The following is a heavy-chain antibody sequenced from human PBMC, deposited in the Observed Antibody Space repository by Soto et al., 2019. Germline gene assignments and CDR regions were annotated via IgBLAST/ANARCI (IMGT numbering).Heavy chain of an antibody. J-gene: IGHJ4*02. CDR1: GGTFNPFP. CDR3: AREGQDMATVRFDY. V-gene: IGHV1-69*06. CDR2: IFPIFGTT. D-gene: IGHD4-4*01. Sequence: ASVKVSCKASGGTFNPFPVSWVRQAPGQGLKWMGGIFPIFGTTNYAQNLQDRLTITADTSTSTVYMELNSLTSADTAVYFCAREGQDMATVRFDYWGQGTLVTVSS.